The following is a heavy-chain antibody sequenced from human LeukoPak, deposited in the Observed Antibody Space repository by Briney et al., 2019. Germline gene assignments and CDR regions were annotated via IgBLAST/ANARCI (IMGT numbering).Heavy chain of an antibody. V-gene: IGHV1-46*01. CDR1: GYTFTTYY. D-gene: IGHD6-25*01. CDR3: ARVGSAAATADY. J-gene: IGHJ4*02. Sequence: ASVRVSCKASGYTFTTYYMHWMRQAPGQGPEWMGIINPRGGSTDYSQKFQGRITMTSDTSTSTVYMELSSLRSDDTAVYFCARVGSAAATADYWGQGTLVTVSS. CDR2: INPRGGST.